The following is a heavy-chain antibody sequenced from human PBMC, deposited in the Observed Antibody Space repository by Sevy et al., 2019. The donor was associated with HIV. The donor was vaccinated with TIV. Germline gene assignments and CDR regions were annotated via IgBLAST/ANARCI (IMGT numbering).Heavy chain of an antibody. J-gene: IGHJ4*02. CDR3: AKNTAAVGVGGFDY. CDR2: IQFDGSGQ. V-gene: IGHV3-30*02. D-gene: IGHD2-8*01. Sequence: GESLKISCAASGFTFSYSGMHWVRQAPGKGLEWLTFIQFDGSGQYYPDSVKGRFTILRDNSRNTLYLQMNSLRGDDTAVYYCAKNTAAVGVGGFDYWGQGALVTVSS. CDR1: GFTFSYSG.